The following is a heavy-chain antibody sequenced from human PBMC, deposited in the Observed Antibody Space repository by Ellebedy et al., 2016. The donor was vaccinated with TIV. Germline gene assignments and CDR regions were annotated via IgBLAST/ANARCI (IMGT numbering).Heavy chain of an antibody. V-gene: IGHV3-23*01. D-gene: IGHD4-11*01. J-gene: IGHJ4*02. CDR3: AKDRATVTRGYFDY. CDR1: GFTFISYA. Sequence: GESLKISCAASGFTFISYAMTWVRQAPGKGLEWVSSITHNGATTYYADSVKGRFTISRDNSRNTLYLQMNSLRAEDTAVYYCAKDRATVTRGYFDYWGQGTLVTVSS. CDR2: ITHNGATT.